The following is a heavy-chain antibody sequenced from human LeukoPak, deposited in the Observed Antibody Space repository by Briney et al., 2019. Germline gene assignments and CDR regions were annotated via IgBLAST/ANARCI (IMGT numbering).Heavy chain of an antibody. Sequence: SQILSLTCTVSGDSISSGGYYWRWIRQPPGKGLEWIGYIYYSGSTNYNPSLKSRVTISVDTSKNQFSLKLSSVTAADTAVYYCAREGIAARRGYYYYGMDVWGQGTTVTVSS. CDR2: IYYSGST. V-gene: IGHV4-61*08. CDR3: AREGIAARRGYYYYGMDV. CDR1: GDSISSGGYY. J-gene: IGHJ6*02. D-gene: IGHD6-6*01.